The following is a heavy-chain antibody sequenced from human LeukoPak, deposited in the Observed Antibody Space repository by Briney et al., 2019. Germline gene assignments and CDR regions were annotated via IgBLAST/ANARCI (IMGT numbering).Heavy chain of an antibody. Sequence: SQTLSLTCAVSGGSINNGDYIWTWIRQPPGKGLEWIGRFHHGGSPSYNPSLQSRVTISVDTSKNQFSLNLSSVTDADTAVYYCARGLNTDKIDYWGQGTLVSV. J-gene: IGHJ4*02. D-gene: IGHD4-17*01. CDR1: GGSINNGDYI. V-gene: IGHV4-30-4*01. CDR2: FHHGGSP. CDR3: ARGLNTDKIDY.